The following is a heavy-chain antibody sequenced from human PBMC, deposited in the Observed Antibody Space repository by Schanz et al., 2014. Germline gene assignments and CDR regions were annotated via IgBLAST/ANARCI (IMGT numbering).Heavy chain of an antibody. D-gene: IGHD2-21*01. CDR2: ISDSGTYT. Sequence: QVQVVQSGGGLVKPGGSLRLSCAASGFVFGDYYMTWIRQAPGKGLEWLSYISDSGTYTNYADSVKGRFTISRDNSRNTLYLQMNSLRAEDTAVYYCARDGYSVVVISPTESFDIWGQGTMVTVSP. CDR3: ARDGYSVVVISPTESFDI. J-gene: IGHJ3*02. V-gene: IGHV3-11*06. CDR1: GFVFGDYY.